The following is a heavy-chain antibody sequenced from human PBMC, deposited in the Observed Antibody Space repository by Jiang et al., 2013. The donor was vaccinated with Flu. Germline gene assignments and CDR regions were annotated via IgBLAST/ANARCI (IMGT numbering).Heavy chain of an antibody. D-gene: IGHD2-2*02. J-gene: IGHJ4*02. CDR3: ARARYCSNARCYSEY. V-gene: IGHV7-4-1*02. Sequence: QSGSELKEPGASVKVSCRASGYAFSDNGMNWVRQAPGQGLEWMGWINTDTGNPTYAQGFTGRSVFSLDTSVSTAYLQISSLKAEDTAVYYCARARYCSNARCYSEYWGQGTLVTVSS. CDR1: GYAFSDNG. CDR2: INTDTGNP.